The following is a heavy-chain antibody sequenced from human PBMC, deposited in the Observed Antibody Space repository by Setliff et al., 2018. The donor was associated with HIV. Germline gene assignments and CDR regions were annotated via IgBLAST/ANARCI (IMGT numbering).Heavy chain of an antibody. J-gene: IGHJ3*02. CDR1: GYSISSSNW. CDR2: INHNELT. D-gene: IGHD3-22*01. CDR3: ERISNGFEPNAFDT. V-gene: IGHV4-28*01. Sequence: NPSETLSLTCVVSGYSISSSNWWGWIRQPPGKGLEWTGYINHNELTYYNPSLKSRIIMSVDTYKKQLSLKLSSETAVDTAVYFCERISNGFEPNAFDTWGRGTMVTVAS.